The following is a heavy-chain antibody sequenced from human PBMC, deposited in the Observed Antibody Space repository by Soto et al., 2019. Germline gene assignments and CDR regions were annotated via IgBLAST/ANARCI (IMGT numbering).Heavy chain of an antibody. J-gene: IGHJ4*02. CDR2: IWYDGSNK. V-gene: IGHV3-33*06. Sequence: VQLVESGGGVVQPGRSLRLSCAASGFTFSRYGMHWVRQAPGKGLEWVAVIWYDGSNKYYADSVKGRFTISRNNSRNTLYLQMNSLRAEDTAVYYCAKTYYYGSGSYFPFDYWGQGTLVTVSS. CDR1: GFTFSRYG. D-gene: IGHD3-10*01. CDR3: AKTYYYGSGSYFPFDY.